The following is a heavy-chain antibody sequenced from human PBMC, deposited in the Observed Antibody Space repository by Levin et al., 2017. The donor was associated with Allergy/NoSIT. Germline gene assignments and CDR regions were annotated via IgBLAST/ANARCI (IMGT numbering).Heavy chain of an antibody. Sequence: SETLSLTCTVSGGSVSSGSYYWSWIRQPPGKGLEWIGYIYYSGSTNYNPSLKSRVTISVDTSKNQFSLKLSSVTAADTAVYYCAREYRITIFGVVIRYFDYWGQGTLVTVSS. CDR1: GGSVSSGSYY. D-gene: IGHD3-3*01. CDR2: IYYSGST. V-gene: IGHV4-61*01. CDR3: AREYRITIFGVVIRYFDY. J-gene: IGHJ4*02.